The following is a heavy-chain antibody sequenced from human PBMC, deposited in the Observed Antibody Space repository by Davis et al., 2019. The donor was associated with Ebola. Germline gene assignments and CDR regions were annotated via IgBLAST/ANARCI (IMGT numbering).Heavy chain of an antibody. Sequence: GESLKISCAASGFIVRNYHISWVRQAPGRGLEWVSAISGSGGSTYYADSVKGRFTISRDNSKKTMYLQMNSLGAEDTAVYYCARVLSGWLGYWGQGTLVTVSS. CDR2: ISGSGGST. V-gene: IGHV3-23*01. CDR1: GFIVRNYH. D-gene: IGHD6-19*01. CDR3: ARVLSGWLGY. J-gene: IGHJ4*02.